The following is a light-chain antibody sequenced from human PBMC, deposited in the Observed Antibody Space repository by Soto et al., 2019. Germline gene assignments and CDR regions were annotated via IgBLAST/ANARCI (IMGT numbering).Light chain of an antibody. CDR3: SSYAGTNNRYV. CDR1: GSDIGGYNF. CDR2: EVN. Sequence: QSALTQPPSASGSPGQSVTISCTGTGSDIGGYNFVSWYQQRPGKVPKLIIYEVNKRPSGVPDCFSGSKSGNTASLTVSGFQADDEADYYCSSYAGTNNRYVFGTGTKVTVL. V-gene: IGLV2-8*01. J-gene: IGLJ1*01.